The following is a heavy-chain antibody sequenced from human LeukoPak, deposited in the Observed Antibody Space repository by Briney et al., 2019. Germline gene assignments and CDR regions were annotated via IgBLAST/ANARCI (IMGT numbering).Heavy chain of an antibody. D-gene: IGHD3-22*01. Sequence: GGSLRLSCAASGFTFSSYAMSWVRQAPGKGLEWVSAISGSGGSTYYADSVKGRFTISRDNSKNTLCLQMNSLRAEDTAVYYCAKPYDSSGYYFDDAFDIWGQGTMVTVSS. V-gene: IGHV3-23*01. CDR2: ISGSGGST. CDR3: AKPYDSSGYYFDDAFDI. CDR1: GFTFSSYA. J-gene: IGHJ3*02.